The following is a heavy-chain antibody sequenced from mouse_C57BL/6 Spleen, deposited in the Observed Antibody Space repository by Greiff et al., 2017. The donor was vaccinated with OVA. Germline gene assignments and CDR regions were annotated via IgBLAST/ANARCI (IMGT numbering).Heavy chain of an antibody. D-gene: IGHD1-1*01. CDR1: GYTFTSYW. Sequence: VQLKESGTVLARPGASVKMSCKTSGYTFTSYWMHWVKQRPGQGLEWIGAIYPGNSDTSYNQKFKGKAKLTAVTSASTAYMELSSLTNEDSAVYYCTLYYYGSRGGPWFAYWGQGTLVTVSA. V-gene: IGHV1-5*01. CDR2: IYPGNSDT. CDR3: TLYYYGSRGGPWFAY. J-gene: IGHJ3*01.